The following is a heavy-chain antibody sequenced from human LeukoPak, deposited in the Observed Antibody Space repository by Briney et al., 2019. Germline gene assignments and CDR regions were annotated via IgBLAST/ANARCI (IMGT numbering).Heavy chain of an antibody. CDR2: IYSGGGT. CDR1: GFTISSNF. Sequence: PGGSLRLSCAASGFTISSNFISWVRQAPGKGLEWVSIIYSGGGTYYADSVKGRFTISRDNSKNTLYLQMNSLRGEDTAVYYCARPRDGYNLLDYWGQGTLVTVSS. D-gene: IGHD5-24*01. J-gene: IGHJ4*02. V-gene: IGHV3-66*01. CDR3: ARPRDGYNLLDY.